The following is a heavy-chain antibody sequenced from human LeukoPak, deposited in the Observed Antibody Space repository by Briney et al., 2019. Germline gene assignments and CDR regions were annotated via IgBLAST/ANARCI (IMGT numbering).Heavy chain of an antibody. J-gene: IGHJ3*02. Sequence: PSETLSLTCTVSGASISTNYWSWIRQPPGKGLEWIGYIYYSGSTNYNPSLKSRVTISVDTSKNPFSLKLSSVTAADTAVYYCARGPPIVVVNSHAFDIWGQGTMVTVSS. D-gene: IGHD3-22*01. CDR1: GASISTNY. V-gene: IGHV4-59*01. CDR2: IYYSGST. CDR3: ARGPPIVVVNSHAFDI.